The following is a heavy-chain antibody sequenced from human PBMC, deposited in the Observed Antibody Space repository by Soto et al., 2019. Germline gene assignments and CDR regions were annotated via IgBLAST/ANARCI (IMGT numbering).Heavy chain of an antibody. CDR3: AREASGYDF. D-gene: IGHD5-12*01. V-gene: IGHV1-69*13. CDR1: GGTFSSFG. CDR2: IIPVFGRP. J-gene: IGHJ1*01. Sequence: GASVKVSCNASGGTFSSFGISWVRQAPGQGLEWMGGIIPVFGRPNYAQRFLGRLTITADESTNTSYMELIDLTSEDTAVYYCAREASGYDFWGQGTQVTVSS.